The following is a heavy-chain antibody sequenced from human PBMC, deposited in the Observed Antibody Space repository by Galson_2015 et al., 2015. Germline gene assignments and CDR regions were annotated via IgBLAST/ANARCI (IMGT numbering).Heavy chain of an antibody. V-gene: IGHV3-21*01. CDR1: GFTFSSYT. Sequence: SLRLSCAASGFTFSSYTMNWVRQAPGKGLEWVSSISSSSTYIYYEDSVKGRFTISRDHANNSLYLQMNNLRSDDTALYYCARDLSYQPLLHFSETPRGAFDIWGQGTMVTVSS. D-gene: IGHD2-2*01. CDR3: ARDLSYQPLLHFSETPRGAFDI. J-gene: IGHJ3*02. CDR2: ISSSSTYI.